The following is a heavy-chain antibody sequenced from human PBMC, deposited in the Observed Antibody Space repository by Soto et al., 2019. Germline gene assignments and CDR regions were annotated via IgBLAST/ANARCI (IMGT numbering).Heavy chain of an antibody. CDR1: AFTFSSYA. D-gene: IGHD3-10*01. V-gene: IGHV3-30-3*01. CDR3: ARASLWFGEPRPWS. CDR2: ISYDGSNK. J-gene: IGHJ5*02. Sequence: QVQLVESGGGVVQPGRSLRLSCAASAFTFSSYAMHWVRQAPGKGLEWVALISYDGSNKYYADSVKGRFTISRDNSKNTLYLQMNSLRAEDTAVYYCARASLWFGEPRPWSWGQGTLVTVSS.